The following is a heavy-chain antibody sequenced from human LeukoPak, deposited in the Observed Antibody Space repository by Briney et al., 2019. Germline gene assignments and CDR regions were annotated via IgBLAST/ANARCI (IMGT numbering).Heavy chain of an antibody. D-gene: IGHD2-2*01. CDR1: GFTFSSYA. V-gene: IGHV3-23*01. CDR3: AKAGCSSTSCYEDY. J-gene: IGHJ4*02. Sequence: PGGSLRLSCAASGFTFSSYAVSWVRQAPGKGLEWVSAIGGSGGSTYYADSVKGRFTISRDNSKNTLYLQMNSLRAEDTAVYYCAKAGCSSTSCYEDYWGQGTLVTVSS. CDR2: IGGSGGST.